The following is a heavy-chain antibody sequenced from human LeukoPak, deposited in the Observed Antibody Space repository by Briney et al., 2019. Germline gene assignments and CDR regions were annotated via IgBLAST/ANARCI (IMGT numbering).Heavy chain of an antibody. CDR2: ISYSGST. J-gene: IGHJ4*02. D-gene: IGHD4-11*01. Sequence: PSETLSLTCTVSGGSISSYYWSWIRQPPGKGLEWIGYISYSGSTNYNPSLKSRVTISEDTSKTQFSLKLSSVTAADTAVYYCARGTYNFEYWGQGTLVTVSS. V-gene: IGHV4-59*01. CDR3: ARGTYNFEY. CDR1: GGSISSYY.